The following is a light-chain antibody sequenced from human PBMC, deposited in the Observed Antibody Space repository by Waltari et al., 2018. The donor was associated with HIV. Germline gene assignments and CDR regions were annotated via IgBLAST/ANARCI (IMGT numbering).Light chain of an antibody. Sequence: QSVLTQPPSVSGAPGQRVTIPCPGSSPNIGAGYDVHWYQQLPGTAPKLLIYGNSNRPSGVPDRFSGSKSGTSASLAITGLQAEDEADYYCQSYDSSLSGSGVFVGGTKLTVL. CDR1: SPNIGAGYD. J-gene: IGLJ3*02. CDR2: GNS. V-gene: IGLV1-40*01. CDR3: QSYDSSLSGSGV.